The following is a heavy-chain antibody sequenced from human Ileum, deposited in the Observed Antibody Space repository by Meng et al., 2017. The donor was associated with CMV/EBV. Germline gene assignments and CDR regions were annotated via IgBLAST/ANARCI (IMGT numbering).Heavy chain of an antibody. CDR1: GFTFDSYG. V-gene: IGHV3-30*02. D-gene: IGHD4-11*01. CDR2: IWYHGEDQ. CDR3: VKEQSPTAGYYYGIDV. Sequence: GESLKISCAASGFTFDSYGMHWVRQAPGKGLEWVACIWYHGEDQYYADPVKGRVTITRDNSKNKVSLQMNSQRVEDTAVYYCVKEQSPTAGYYYGIDVWGQGTTVTVSS. J-gene: IGHJ6*02.